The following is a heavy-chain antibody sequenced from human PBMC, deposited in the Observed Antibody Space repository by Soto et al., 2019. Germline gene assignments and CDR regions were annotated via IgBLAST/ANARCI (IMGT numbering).Heavy chain of an antibody. CDR1: GGTFSSYA. V-gene: IGHV1-69*13. J-gene: IGHJ5*02. Sequence: ASVKVSCKASGGTFSSYAISWVRQAPGQGLEWMGEIIPIFGTANYAQKFQGRVTITADESTSTAYMELSSLRSEDTAVYYCARDRGPSSGYYPYWFDPLGQGTLVTVSS. CDR2: IIPIFGTA. D-gene: IGHD3-22*01. CDR3: ARDRGPSSGYYPYWFDP.